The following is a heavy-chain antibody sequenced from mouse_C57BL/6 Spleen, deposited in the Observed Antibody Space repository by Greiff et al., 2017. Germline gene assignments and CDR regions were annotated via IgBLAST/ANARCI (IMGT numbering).Heavy chain of an antibody. V-gene: IGHV5-2*01. J-gene: IGHJ3*01. D-gene: IGHD3-2*02. CDR1: EYEFPSHD. Sequence: DVHLVESGGGLVQPGESLKLSCESNEYEFPSHDMSWVRKTPEKRLELVAAINSDGGSTYYPDTMERRFIISRDNTKKTLYLQMSSLRSEDTALYYWARQTAQATWFAYWGQGTLVTVSA. CDR3: ARQTAQATWFAY. CDR2: INSDGGST.